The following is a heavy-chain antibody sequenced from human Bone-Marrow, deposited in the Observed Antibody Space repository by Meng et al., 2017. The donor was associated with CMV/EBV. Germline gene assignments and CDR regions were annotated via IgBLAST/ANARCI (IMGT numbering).Heavy chain of an antibody. CDR1: GYTFTYYP. Sequence: KASGYTFTYYPIHWVRQAPGQRLEWMGRINTGGSHTKYSQKFQGRVTFTRDTSATTAYMHLSSLRSEDTAVYYCARKGRVGRNWFDPWGQGTLVTVSS. V-gene: IGHV1-3*04. CDR3: ARKGRVGRNWFDP. CDR2: INTGGSHT. J-gene: IGHJ5*02. D-gene: IGHD1-14*01.